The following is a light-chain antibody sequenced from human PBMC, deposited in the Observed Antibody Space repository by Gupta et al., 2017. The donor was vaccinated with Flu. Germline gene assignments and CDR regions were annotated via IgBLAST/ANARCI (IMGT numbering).Light chain of an antibody. CDR2: AAS. Sequence: DIQMTQSPSSLSASVGDRLTITCRASQSIRRYLNWYQQRPGKAPKLLIYAASTLHSGVPSRFSGSGSGTDFTLTITSVQPEDFATYYCQQTSSAPRTFGQGTKVEIK. CDR3: QQTSSAPRT. J-gene: IGKJ1*01. CDR1: QSIRRY. V-gene: IGKV1-39*01.